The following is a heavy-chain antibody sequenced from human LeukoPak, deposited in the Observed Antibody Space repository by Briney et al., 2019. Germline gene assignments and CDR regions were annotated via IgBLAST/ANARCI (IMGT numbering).Heavy chain of an antibody. CDR1: GFTFSSYD. CDR2: ISNSGTTV. J-gene: IGHJ6*03. V-gene: IGHV3-48*03. CDR3: AREHSGYDFPGRDYYYMDV. D-gene: IGHD5-12*01. Sequence: PGGSLRLSCAGSGFTFSSYDMNWVRQAPGKGLEWISYISNSGTTVYYADSVKGRFTISRDNAKNSLDLQMNSLRAEDTAVYYCAREHSGYDFPGRDYYYMDVWGKGTTVTVSS.